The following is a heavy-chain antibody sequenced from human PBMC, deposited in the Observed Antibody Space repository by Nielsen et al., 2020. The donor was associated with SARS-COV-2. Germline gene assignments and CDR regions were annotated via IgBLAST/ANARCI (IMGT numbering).Heavy chain of an antibody. Sequence: SGPTLVKPTQTLTLTCTFSGFSLSTSGVGVGWIRQPPGRALEWLALIYWDDDKRYSPSLKSRLTITKDTSKNQVVLTMTNMDPVDTATYYYAHWGIENSGSYLPGARWGQGTLVTVSS. CDR1: GFSLSTSGVG. CDR3: AHWGIENSGSYLPGAR. D-gene: IGHD1-26*01. CDR2: IYWDDDK. J-gene: IGHJ4*02. V-gene: IGHV2-5*02.